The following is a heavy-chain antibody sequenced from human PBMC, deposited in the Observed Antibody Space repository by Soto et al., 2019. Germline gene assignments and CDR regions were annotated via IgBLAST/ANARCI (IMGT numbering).Heavy chain of an antibody. CDR2: IIPIFGTA. D-gene: IGHD2-2*01. CDR3: ARGRIVVVPAATHYSYYGMDV. J-gene: IGHJ6*02. V-gene: IGHV1-69*01. Sequence: QVQLVQSGAEVKKPGSSVKVSCKASGGTFSSYAISWVRQAPGQGLEWMGGIIPIFGTANYAQKFQGRVTITADESTSTAYMELSSLRSEDKAVYYGARGRIVVVPAATHYSYYGMDVLCQGTTVTVSS. CDR1: GGTFSSYA.